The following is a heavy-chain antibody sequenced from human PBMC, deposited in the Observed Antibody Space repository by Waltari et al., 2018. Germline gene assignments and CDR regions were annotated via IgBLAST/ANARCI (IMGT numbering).Heavy chain of an antibody. V-gene: IGHV4-39*01. D-gene: IGHD3-10*01. CDR2: IYYSGRT. CDR3: ARHLWFGGPSGWFDP. CDR1: GFTFSSYA. Sequence: VQLLESGGGLVQPGGSLRLSCAASGFTFSSYAMSWVRQAPGKGLEWIGSIYYSGRTYYNPSLKSRVTISVDTSKNQFSLKLSSVTAADTAVYYCARHLWFGGPSGWFDPWGQGTLVTVSS. J-gene: IGHJ5*02.